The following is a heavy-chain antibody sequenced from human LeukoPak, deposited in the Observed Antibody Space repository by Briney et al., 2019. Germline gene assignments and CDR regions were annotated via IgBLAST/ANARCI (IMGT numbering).Heavy chain of an antibody. CDR1: GFTFSSYG. V-gene: IGHV3-33*01. J-gene: IGHJ4*02. Sequence: GRSLRLSCAASGFTFSSYGMHWVRQAPGKGLEWVAVIWYDGSNKYYADSVKGRFTISRDNSKNTLYLQMNSLRAEDTAVYYCARESAYYDSSGYPADYWGQGTLVTVSS. D-gene: IGHD3-22*01. CDR2: IWYDGSNK. CDR3: ARESAYYDSSGYPADY.